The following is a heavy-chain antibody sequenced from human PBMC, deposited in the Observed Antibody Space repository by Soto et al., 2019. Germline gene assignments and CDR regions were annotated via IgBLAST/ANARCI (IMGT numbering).Heavy chain of an antibody. J-gene: IGHJ4*02. D-gene: IGHD3-3*01. Sequence: PGGSLRLSCAVSGFTVSSNYMSWVRQAPGKGLEWVSVIYSGGSTYYADSVKGRFTISRDNSKNTLYLQMNSLRAEDTAVYYCARAIFGVAPDYWGQGTLVTVSS. V-gene: IGHV3-53*01. CDR1: GFTVSSNY. CDR3: ARAIFGVAPDY. CDR2: IYSGGST.